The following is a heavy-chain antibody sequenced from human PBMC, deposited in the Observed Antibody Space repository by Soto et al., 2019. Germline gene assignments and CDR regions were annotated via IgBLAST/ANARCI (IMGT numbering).Heavy chain of an antibody. V-gene: IGHV1-3*01. CDR1: GYSFTTYA. J-gene: IGHJ4*02. CDR3: ARSAPPIDY. Sequence: ASVKVSCKASGYSFTTYALHWVRQAPGQRLELMGWINAGNGNTKYSQKFQGRATITRDTSASTAYMELSSLRSEDTAVYYCARSAPPIDYSGQGTLVTVSS. CDR2: INAGNGNT.